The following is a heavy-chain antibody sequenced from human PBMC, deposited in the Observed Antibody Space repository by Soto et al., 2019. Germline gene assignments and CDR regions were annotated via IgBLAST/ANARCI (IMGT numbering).Heavy chain of an antibody. CDR2: ISWNSGSI. D-gene: IGHD6-19*01. J-gene: IGHJ4*02. CDR1: GFTFDDYA. CDR3: AKESLAVAAYYFDY. V-gene: IGHV3-9*01. Sequence: EVQLVESGGGLVQPGRSLRLSCAASGFTFDDYAMHWVRQAPRKGLEGVSGISWNSGSIGYADSVKGRFTISRDNAKNSLYLQMHSLGAEDTALYCCAKESLAVAAYYFDYWGQGTLVAVSS.